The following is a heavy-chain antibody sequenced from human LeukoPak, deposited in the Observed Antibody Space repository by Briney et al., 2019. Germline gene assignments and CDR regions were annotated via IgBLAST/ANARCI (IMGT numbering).Heavy chain of an antibody. J-gene: IGHJ5*02. CDR2: IKQDGSEK. CDR1: GFTFSSYW. D-gene: IGHD3-10*01. V-gene: IGHV3-7*04. Sequence: GGSLRLSCAASGFTFSSYWMSWVCQAPGKGLEWVANIKQDGSEKYYVDSVKGRFTISRDNAKNSLYLQMNSLTAEDTAVHYCVRAHHPGGWFDPWGQGTLVTVSS. CDR3: VRAHHPGGWFDP.